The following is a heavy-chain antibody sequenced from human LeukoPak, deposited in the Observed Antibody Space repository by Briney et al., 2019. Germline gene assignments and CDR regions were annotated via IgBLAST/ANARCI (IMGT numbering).Heavy chain of an antibody. V-gene: IGHV3-23*01. D-gene: IGHD4-17*01. J-gene: IGHJ4*02. CDR2: ISGSGGDT. CDR1: GVTLSTYA. CDR3: AKGGVYGDYYFDY. Sequence: PGGSLRLSCAASGVTLSTYAMSWVRQAPGKGLEWVSVISGSGGDTYYADSVKGRFTISGDNSKNTVYLQMNSLRAEDTALYYCAKGGVYGDYYFDYWGQGTLVTVSS.